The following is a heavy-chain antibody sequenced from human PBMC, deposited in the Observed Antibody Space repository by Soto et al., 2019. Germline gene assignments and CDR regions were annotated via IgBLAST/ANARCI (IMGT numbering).Heavy chain of an antibody. CDR2: IFSNDEK. D-gene: IGHD5-18*01. CDR3: ARIWEPYSYEEGYFDY. J-gene: IGHJ4*02. CDR1: GFSLSNARMG. V-gene: IGHV2-26*01. Sequence: QVTLKESGPVLVKPTETLTLTCTVSGFSLSNARMGVSWIRQPPGKALEWLAHIFSNDEKSYSTSLKSRLTTPNETSKSQVVLTITNMDPVHTATYYCARIWEPYSYEEGYFDYWGQGTLVTVSS.